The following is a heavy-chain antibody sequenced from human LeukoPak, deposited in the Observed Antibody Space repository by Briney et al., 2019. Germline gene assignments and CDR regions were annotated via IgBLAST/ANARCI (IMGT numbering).Heavy chain of an antibody. CDR1: GFTFGDYA. V-gene: IGHV3-49*04. CDR3: TRVSSDYGSGSYGGLVDY. D-gene: IGHD3-10*01. J-gene: IGHJ4*02. CDR2: IRSKAYGGTT. Sequence: GGSLRLSCTASGFTFGDYAMSWVRKAPGKGLEWVGFIRSKAYGGTTEYAASVKGRFTISRDDSKSIAYLQMNSLKTEDTAVYYCTRVSSDYGSGSYGGLVDYWGQGTLVTVSS.